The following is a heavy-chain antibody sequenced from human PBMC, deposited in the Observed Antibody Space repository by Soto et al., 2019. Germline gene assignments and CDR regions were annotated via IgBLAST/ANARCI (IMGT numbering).Heavy chain of an antibody. CDR1: GYSFPNYW. J-gene: IGHJ4*02. D-gene: IGHD6-19*01. V-gene: IGHV5-51*01. CDR3: SRLYGSGWFYFDS. CDR2: IYAGDSEV. Sequence: EVQLVQSGAELKKPGESLKISCLGSGYSFPNYWIAWVRQMPGKGLEWMGIIYAGDSEVKYSPSFQGQVTISVDKSISTSYLQWSSLKASDTAIYFCSRLYGSGWFYFDSWGLGTQVTVSS.